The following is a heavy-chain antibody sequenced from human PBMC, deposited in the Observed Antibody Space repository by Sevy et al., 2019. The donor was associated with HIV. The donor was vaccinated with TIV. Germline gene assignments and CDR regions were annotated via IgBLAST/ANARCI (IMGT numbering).Heavy chain of an antibody. D-gene: IGHD6-19*01. V-gene: IGHV3-30-3*01. CDR3: AREMDSRGWHTDAFDI. CDR1: GFTFSSYA. Sequence: GGSLRLSFAASGFTFSSYAMHWVRQAPGKGLEWVAVISYDGSNKYYADSVKGRFTISRDNSKNTLYLQMNSLRAEDTAVYYCAREMDSRGWHTDAFDIWGQGTMVTVSS. J-gene: IGHJ3*02. CDR2: ISYDGSNK.